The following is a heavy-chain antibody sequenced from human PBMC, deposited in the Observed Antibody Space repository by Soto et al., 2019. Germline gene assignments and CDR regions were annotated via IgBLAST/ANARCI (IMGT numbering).Heavy chain of an antibody. CDR2: ISSSSSTI. D-gene: IGHD3-10*01. Sequence: EVQLVESGGGLVQPGGSLRLSCAASGFTFSSYSMNWVRQAPGKGLEWVSYISSSSSTIYYADSVKGRFIISRDNAKNSLYLQMNSLRAEDTAVYYCARSSGSLDYWGQGTLVTVSS. J-gene: IGHJ4*02. CDR3: ARSSGSLDY. CDR1: GFTFSSYS. V-gene: IGHV3-48*01.